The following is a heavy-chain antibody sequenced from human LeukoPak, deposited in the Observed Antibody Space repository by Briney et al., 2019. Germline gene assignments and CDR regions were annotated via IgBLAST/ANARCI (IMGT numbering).Heavy chain of an antibody. J-gene: IGHJ4*02. V-gene: IGHV3-13*01. Sequence: GGSLRLSCAASGFTLRSHDMHWVRQVTGKGLEWVSAIGISDDTYYQGSVKGRFTISRENAKNSLYLQMNSLTAGDTAVYYCARGGIQVSGIDEIDYWGQGTLVTVSS. D-gene: IGHD6-19*01. CDR2: IGISDDT. CDR1: GFTLRSHD. CDR3: ARGGIQVSGIDEIDY.